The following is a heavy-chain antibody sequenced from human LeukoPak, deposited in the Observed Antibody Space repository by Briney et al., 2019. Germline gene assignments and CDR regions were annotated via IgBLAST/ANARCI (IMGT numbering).Heavy chain of an antibody. J-gene: IGHJ2*01. CDR2: IKQDGGEK. V-gene: IGHV3-7*01. D-gene: IGHD6-19*01. CDR3: ARRIAGTGTGVYFEL. CDR1: GFTFSSYA. Sequence: GGSLRLSCVASGFTFSSYAMSWVRQAPRKGLEWVANIKQDGGEKYYVDSVKGRFTISRDNAKSSLYLQMNSLRADDTAVYYCARRIAGTGTGVYFELWGRGPLVSVSS.